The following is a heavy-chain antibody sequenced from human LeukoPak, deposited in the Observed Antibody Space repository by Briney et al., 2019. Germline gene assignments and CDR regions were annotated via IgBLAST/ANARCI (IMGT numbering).Heavy chain of an antibody. J-gene: IGHJ6*02. Sequence: SETLSLTCTVSGGSISSYYWSWIRQPPGEGLEYIGYISYTGSTNSSPSLKSRVTNSVDTSKNQFSLKLSSVTAADTAVYYCAGSAISTRYGMDVWGQGATVTVSS. V-gene: IGHV4-59*01. CDR1: GGSISSYY. CDR3: AGSAISTRYGMDV. D-gene: IGHD3-3*01. CDR2: ISYTGST.